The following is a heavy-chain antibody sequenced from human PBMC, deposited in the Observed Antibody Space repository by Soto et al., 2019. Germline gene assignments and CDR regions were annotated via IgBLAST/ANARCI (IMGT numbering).Heavy chain of an antibody. D-gene: IGHD6-13*01. Sequence: PSETLSLTCTFSGCSISSGGYYWSWIRQHPGKGLEWIGYIYYSGSTYYNPSLKSRVTISVDTSKNQFSLKLSSVTAADTAVYYCASSYSSSWYDYWGQGTLVTVSS. CDR3: ASSYSSSWYDY. CDR1: GCSISSGGYY. J-gene: IGHJ4*02. V-gene: IGHV4-31*03. CDR2: IYYSGST.